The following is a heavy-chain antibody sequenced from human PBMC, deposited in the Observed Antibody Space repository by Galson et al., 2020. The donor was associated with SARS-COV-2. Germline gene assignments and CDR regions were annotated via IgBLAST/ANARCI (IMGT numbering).Heavy chain of an antibody. Sequence: ASVKVSCKVSGYTLTELSMHWVRQAPGKGLEWMGGFDPEDGETIYAQKFQGRVTMTEDTSTDTAYMELSSLRSEDTAVYYCATTPLIPAAIRDYYYYYGMDVWGQGTTVTVSS. CDR1: GYTLTELS. CDR3: ATTPLIPAAIRDYYYYYGMDV. CDR2: FDPEDGET. D-gene: IGHD2-2*02. J-gene: IGHJ6*02. V-gene: IGHV1-24*01.